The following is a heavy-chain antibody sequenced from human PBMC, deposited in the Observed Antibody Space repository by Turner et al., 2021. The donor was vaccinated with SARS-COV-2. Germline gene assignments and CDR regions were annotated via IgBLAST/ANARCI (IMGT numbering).Heavy chain of an antibody. CDR1: GGSISSSSYY. V-gene: IGHV4-39*01. D-gene: IGHD1-26*01. J-gene: IGHJ6*02. CDR2: IYYSGST. Sequence: QLQLQESGPGLVKPSETLSLTCTVSGGSISSSSYYWGWIRQPPGKGLERIGSIYYSGSTYYNPSLKSRVTISVDTSKNQFSLKLSSVTAADTAVYYCAGEVVVLTTTHYGMDVWGQGTTVTVSS. CDR3: AGEVVVLTTTHYGMDV.